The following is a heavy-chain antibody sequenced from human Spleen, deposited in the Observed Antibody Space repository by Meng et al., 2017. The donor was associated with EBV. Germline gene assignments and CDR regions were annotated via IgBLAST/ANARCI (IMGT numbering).Heavy chain of an antibody. CDR3: TRRGLSNWYFDL. V-gene: IGHV4-39*01. CDR1: GGFISSSSYY. CDR2: IFHSGST. J-gene: IGHJ2*01. Sequence: LGRGHCLVQPSWLLCLPCSVSGGFISSSSYYWVWSSQPPGKGLAWIGRIFHSGSTYYNPSLTSRVTVSVDTSKNQFSLKVSSVTATDTAVYYCTRRGLSNWYFDLWGRGTLVTVSS. D-gene: IGHD2-21*01.